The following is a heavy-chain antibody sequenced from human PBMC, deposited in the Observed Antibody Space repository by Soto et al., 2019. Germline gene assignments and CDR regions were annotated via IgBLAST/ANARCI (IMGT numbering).Heavy chain of an antibody. CDR3: ARAPNGNSAMGDVFDI. CDR1: GYTFTSYG. J-gene: IGHJ3*02. V-gene: IGHV1-18*01. Sequence: GASVKVSCKASGYTFTSYGISWVRQAPGQGLEWIGWISAYNGNTNYAQKLQGRVTMTTDTSTSTAYMELRSLRSDDTAVYYCARAPNGNSAMGDVFDIGGQGTMVPVPS. D-gene: IGHD1-7*01. CDR2: ISAYNGNT.